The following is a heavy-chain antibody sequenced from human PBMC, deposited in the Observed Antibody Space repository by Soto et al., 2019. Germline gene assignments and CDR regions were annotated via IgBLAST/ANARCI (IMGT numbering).Heavy chain of an antibody. J-gene: IGHJ1*01. CDR3: ARPGNYDLAYFQH. V-gene: IGHV1-2*04. D-gene: IGHD3-3*01. CDR1: GYTFTGYY. CDR2: INPNSGGT. Sequence: ASVKVSCKASGYTFTGYYMHWVRQAPGQGLEWMGWINPNSGGTNYAQKFQGWVTMTRDTSISTAYMELSRLRSDDTAVYYCARPGNYDLAYFQHWGQGTLVTVSS.